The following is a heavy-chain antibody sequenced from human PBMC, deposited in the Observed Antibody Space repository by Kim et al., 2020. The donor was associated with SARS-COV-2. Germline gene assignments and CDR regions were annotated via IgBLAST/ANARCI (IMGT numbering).Heavy chain of an antibody. V-gene: IGHV7-4-1*02. Sequence: YAHGFTGRFVFSLDTSVSTAYLQISSLKAEDTAVYYCARDVEEQPYYFDYWGQGTLVTVSS. D-gene: IGHD6-13*01. CDR3: ARDVEEQPYYFDY. J-gene: IGHJ4*02.